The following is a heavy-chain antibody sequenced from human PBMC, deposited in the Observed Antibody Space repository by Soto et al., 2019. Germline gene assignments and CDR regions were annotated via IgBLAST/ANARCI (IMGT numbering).Heavy chain of an antibody. D-gene: IGHD5-18*01. CDR2: IKEDGSEK. V-gene: IGHV3-7*04. Sequence: DVQLVESGGGLVQPGGSLRLSCAAYRFTFSNYWMTWVRQAPGKGLEWVANIKEDGSEKSHVDSVKGRFTISRDNAKNSLYRQMNGLRAEDTAVYYCARAAYSNDGLDVWGQGTTVTVS. J-gene: IGHJ6*02. CDR3: ARAAYSNDGLDV. CDR1: RFTFSNYW.